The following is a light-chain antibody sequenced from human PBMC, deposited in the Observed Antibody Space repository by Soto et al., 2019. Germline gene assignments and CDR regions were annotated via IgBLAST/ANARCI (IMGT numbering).Light chain of an antibody. CDR3: QQFGGSPPYT. J-gene: IGKJ2*01. Sequence: EIVLTQSPGTLSLSPGERATLSCRASQGVSSSYLAWYQQKPGQAPSLLIYGASSRATGVPDRFSGSGSGTDFTLTISRLEPEDFAVYYCQQFGGSPPYTFGLGTKLEIK. CDR1: QGVSSSY. CDR2: GAS. V-gene: IGKV3-20*01.